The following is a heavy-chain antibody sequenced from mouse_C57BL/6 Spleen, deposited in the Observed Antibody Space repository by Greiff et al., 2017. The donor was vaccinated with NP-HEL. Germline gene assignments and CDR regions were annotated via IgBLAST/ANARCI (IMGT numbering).Heavy chain of an antibody. D-gene: IGHD2-1*01. V-gene: IGHV1-69*01. CDR3: ARSPSGGNYVFDY. Sequence: QVQLQQPGAELVMPGASVKLSCKASGYTFTSYWMHWVKQRPGQGLEWIGEIDPSDSYTNYNQKFKGKSTLTVDKSSSTAYMQLSSLTSEDSAVYYCARSPSGGNYVFDYWGQGTTLTVSS. CDR1: GYTFTSYW. J-gene: IGHJ2*01. CDR2: IDPSDSYT.